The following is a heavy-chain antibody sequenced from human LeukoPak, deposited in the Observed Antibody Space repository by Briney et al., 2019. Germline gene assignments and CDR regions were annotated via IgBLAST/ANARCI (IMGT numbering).Heavy chain of an antibody. Sequence: GGSLRLSCAASGFTFSSYAMSWVRQAPGKGLEWVSAISGSGGSTYYADSVKGRFTISRDNSKNTLYLQMNSLRAEDTAVYYCAKSYRIFGVAPPFDYWGQGTLVTVSS. V-gene: IGHV3-23*01. CDR2: ISGSGGST. CDR3: AKSYRIFGVAPPFDY. D-gene: IGHD3-3*01. J-gene: IGHJ4*02. CDR1: GFTFSSYA.